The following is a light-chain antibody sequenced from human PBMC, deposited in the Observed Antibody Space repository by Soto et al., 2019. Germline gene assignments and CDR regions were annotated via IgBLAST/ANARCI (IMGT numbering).Light chain of an antibody. CDR3: QQYSTSPT. Sequence: EIMLTQSPGTLSLSPGERSTLSCSASQSVSSSYLAWYQQNPGQAPRRLIYGASSRATGIPDRFSGSGSGTDFTLTISRLETEDFAVYYCQQYSTSPTFGEGTRLEIK. J-gene: IGKJ5*01. CDR2: GAS. CDR1: QSVSSSY. V-gene: IGKV3-20*01.